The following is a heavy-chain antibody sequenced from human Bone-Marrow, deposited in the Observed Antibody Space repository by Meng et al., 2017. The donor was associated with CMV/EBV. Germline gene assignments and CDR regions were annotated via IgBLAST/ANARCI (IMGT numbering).Heavy chain of an antibody. CDR2: ISAYNGNT. J-gene: IGHJ4*02. CDR1: GYTVTSYG. D-gene: IGHD2-2*01. V-gene: IGHV1-18*01. Sequence: QVWLVQSGAEVNKPGASVHVSFKAFGYTVTSYGISRVRQAPGQGLEWMGWISAYNGNTNYAQKLQGRVTMTTDTSTSTAYMELRSLRSDDTAVYYCARDRGPYQLLIHFDYWGQGTLVTVSS. CDR3: ARDRGPYQLLIHFDY.